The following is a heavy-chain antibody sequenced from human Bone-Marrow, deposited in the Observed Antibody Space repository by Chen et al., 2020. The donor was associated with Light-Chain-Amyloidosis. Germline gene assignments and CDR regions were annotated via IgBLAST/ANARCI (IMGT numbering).Heavy chain of an antibody. Sequence: QVQLVQSGAELRKPGASVKVSCKASGYTFTVYYNHWVRQAPGQGLEWVGWVNPNNGGINYAQKFQDRVSMTRHTTVSTVYMELSRLTSDDTAVYFCARDMSPGIAVSGPYGMDVWGQGTTVTVSS. J-gene: IGHJ6*02. CDR1: GYTFTVYY. V-gene: IGHV1-2*02. D-gene: IGHD6-19*01. CDR3: ARDMSPGIAVSGPYGMDV. CDR2: VNPNNGGI.